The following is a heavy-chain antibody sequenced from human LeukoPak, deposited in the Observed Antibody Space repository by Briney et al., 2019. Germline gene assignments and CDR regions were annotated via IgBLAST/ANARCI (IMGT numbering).Heavy chain of an antibody. Sequence: PGGSLKLSCAASGFTFSNYVMQWVRQAPGKGLGWGALIAHDGSNKYYADSVKGRFTISRENSKSTVYLQMNSLRPEDTAVYSCARSFFQWNYGSCLDSWGQGTLVTVSS. D-gene: IGHD1-7*01. J-gene: IGHJ4*02. V-gene: IGHV3-30*03. CDR3: ARSFFQWNYGSCLDS. CDR2: IAHDGSNK. CDR1: GFTFSNYV.